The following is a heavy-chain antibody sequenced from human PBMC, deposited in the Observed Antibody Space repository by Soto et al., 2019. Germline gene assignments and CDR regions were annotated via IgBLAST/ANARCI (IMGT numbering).Heavy chain of an antibody. CDR1: GFTFSSYA. CDR3: AFNSGSGSYYFDC. CDR2: ISGGGETT. D-gene: IGHD3-10*01. V-gene: IGHV3-23*01. J-gene: IGHJ4*02. Sequence: GGSLRLSCAASGFTFSSYAMWWVRQAPGKGLECVSAISGGGETTYYADSVKGRFTISRDNSKNTLYLQMNSLRAEDTSVYYCAFNSGSGSYYFDCWGQGTLVTVSS.